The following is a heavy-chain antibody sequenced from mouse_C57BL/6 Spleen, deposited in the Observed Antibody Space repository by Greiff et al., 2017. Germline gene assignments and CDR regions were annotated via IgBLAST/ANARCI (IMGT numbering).Heavy chain of an antibody. CDR3: ARGITTGYWYFDV. J-gene: IGHJ1*03. Sequence: EVKLMESGGGLVKPGGSLKLSCAASGFTFSSYAMSWVRQTPEKRLEWVATISDGGSYTYYPDNVKGRFTISRDNAKNNLYLQMSHLKSEDTAMYYCARGITTGYWYFDVWGTGTTVTVSS. CDR2: ISDGGSYT. D-gene: IGHD2-4*01. V-gene: IGHV5-4*03. CDR1: GFTFSSYA.